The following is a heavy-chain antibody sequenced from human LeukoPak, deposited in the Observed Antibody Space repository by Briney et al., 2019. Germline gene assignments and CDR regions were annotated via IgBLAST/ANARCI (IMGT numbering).Heavy chain of an antibody. Sequence: KPSETLSLTSTVSGGSISSSRYYWGWIRQPPWEGLGWVGSIYYSRSTYYNPSLKSRVTISVDTSKNQFSLKLSSVTAADTAVYYCARHSRGEGTPSDYWGQGTLVTVSS. D-gene: IGHD3-10*01. CDR3: ARHSRGEGTPSDY. J-gene: IGHJ4*02. CDR1: GGSISSSRYY. CDR2: IYYSRST. V-gene: IGHV4-39*01.